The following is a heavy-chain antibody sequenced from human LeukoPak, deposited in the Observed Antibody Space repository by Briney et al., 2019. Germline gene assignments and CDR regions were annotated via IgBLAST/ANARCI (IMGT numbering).Heavy chain of an antibody. Sequence: VKVSCKASGFTFTSSAMQWVRQARGQRREWIGWIFVGSGNTNYSQKFQERVTITRDMSTSTAYMELSSLRSEDTAVYYCAAALNEYSSSSTRYDYWGQGTLVTVSS. CDR2: IFVGSGNT. J-gene: IGHJ4*02. D-gene: IGHD6-6*01. CDR1: GFTFTSSA. V-gene: IGHV1-58*02. CDR3: AAALNEYSSSSTRYDY.